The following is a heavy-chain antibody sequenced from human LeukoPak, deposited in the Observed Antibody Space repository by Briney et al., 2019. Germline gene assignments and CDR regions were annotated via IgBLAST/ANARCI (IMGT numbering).Heavy chain of an antibody. J-gene: IGHJ2*01. CDR2: IYYSGST. Sequence: SETLSLTCTVSGGSISSYFWNWIRQPPGKGLEWIGYIYYSGSTIYNPSLKSRVTISVDTSKNQFSLKLGSVTAADTAVYYCARTLYNGNWGWYFDLWGRGTLVTVSS. CDR3: ARTLYNGNWGWYFDL. CDR1: GGSISSYF. D-gene: IGHD7-27*01. V-gene: IGHV4-59*01.